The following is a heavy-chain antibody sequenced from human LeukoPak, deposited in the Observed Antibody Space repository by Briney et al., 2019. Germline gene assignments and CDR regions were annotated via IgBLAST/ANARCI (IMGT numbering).Heavy chain of an antibody. CDR1: GGSFSGYY. D-gene: IGHD2-15*01. V-gene: IGHV4-34*01. CDR2: INHSGST. Sequence: SETLSLTCAVYGGSFSGYYWSWIRQPPGKGLEWIGEINHSGSTNYNPSLKSRVTISVDTSKNQFSLKLSSVTAADTVVYYCARGKVAATVRNWFDPWGQGTLVTVSS. CDR3: ARGKVAATVRNWFDP. J-gene: IGHJ5*02.